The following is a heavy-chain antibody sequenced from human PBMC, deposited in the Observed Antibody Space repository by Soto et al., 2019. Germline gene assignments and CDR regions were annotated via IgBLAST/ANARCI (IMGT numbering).Heavy chain of an antibody. CDR3: GRERRSARPKAAARPFDY. D-gene: IGHD6-25*01. J-gene: IGHJ4*02. CDR2: IIPIFGTD. Sequence: SVKVSCKASGGTFSSYAISWLRQAPGQGLEWMGGIIPIFGTDNYAQKFQGRVTITADESTSKAYLELSTLRPHDTAVYYCGRERRSARPKAAARPFDYWGQGTLVTVSS. CDR1: GGTFSSYA. V-gene: IGHV1-69*13.